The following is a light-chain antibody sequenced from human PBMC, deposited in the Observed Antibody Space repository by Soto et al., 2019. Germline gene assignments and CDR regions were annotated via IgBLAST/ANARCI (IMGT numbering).Light chain of an antibody. CDR2: GAS. CDR3: QQYGTAPWT. CDR1: QSVSSN. V-gene: IGKV3-15*01. J-gene: IGKJ1*01. Sequence: ETVMTHSPATLSVSPGERATLSCRASQSVSSNLSWYQQKPGQAPRLLIYGASTRATGIPARFSGSGSGTDFTLTISRLEPEDFAVYYCQQYGTAPWTFGQGTKVDIK.